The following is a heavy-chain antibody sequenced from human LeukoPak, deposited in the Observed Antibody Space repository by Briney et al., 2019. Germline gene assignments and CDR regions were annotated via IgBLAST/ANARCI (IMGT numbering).Heavy chain of an antibody. CDR3: MKRDSTGP. Sequence: GGSLRLSCSASGFNFGTYAMHWVRQAPGKGLEYVSAISNTGRDTYYAGSVKARFIISRDNSKNTLYLQMSSLRAEDTAVYHCMKRDSTGPWGQGVLVTVSS. D-gene: IGHD2-8*02. CDR2: ISNTGRDT. J-gene: IGHJ5*02. CDR1: GFNFGTYA. V-gene: IGHV3-64D*06.